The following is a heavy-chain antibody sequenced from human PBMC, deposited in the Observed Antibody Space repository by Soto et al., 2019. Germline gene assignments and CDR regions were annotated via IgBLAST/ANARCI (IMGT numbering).Heavy chain of an antibody. Sequence: PGWSLRLSCISSGFTFRTYTMNWVRQAPGKGLEWVSGIRGFSPYTFYAESVKGRFTISRDNAKNSLYLQMNSLRAEDTAVYYCASPSNGNYDFLSGYYALDYWGPGNLVTVS. D-gene: IGHD3-3*01. CDR3: ASPSNGNYDFLSGYYALDY. CDR1: GFTFRTYT. V-gene: IGHV3-21*01. J-gene: IGHJ4*02. CDR2: IRGFSPYT.